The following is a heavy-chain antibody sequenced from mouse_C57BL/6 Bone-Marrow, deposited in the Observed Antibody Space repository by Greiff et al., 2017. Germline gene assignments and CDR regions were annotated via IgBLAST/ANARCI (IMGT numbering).Heavy chain of an antibody. CDR2: IDPSDSYT. CDR1: GYTFTSYW. D-gene: IGHD2-5*01. J-gene: IGHJ2*01. CDR3: ARGNGYYSNYGDY. Sequence: QVQLQQPGAELVRPGTSVKLSCKASGYTFTSYWMHWVQQRPGQGLEWIGVIDPSDSYTNYNQKFKGKATLTVDTSSSTAYMQLSRLTSEDSAVYYCARGNGYYSNYGDYWGQGTTLTVSS. V-gene: IGHV1-59*01.